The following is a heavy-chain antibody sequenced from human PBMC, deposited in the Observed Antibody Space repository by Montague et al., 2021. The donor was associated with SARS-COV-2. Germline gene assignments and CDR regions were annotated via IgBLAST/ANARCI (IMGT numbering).Heavy chain of an antibody. Sequence: SLRLSCVASGFTFSSYAMHWVRQAPGKGLEWVAVISYDGSDKYYADSVKGRSTISRDNSKNTLYLQMNSLRAEDTAVYYCARVLGGYYGMDVWGQRTTVTVSS. CDR2: ISYDGSDK. V-gene: IGHV3-30-3*01. CDR3: ARVLGGYYGMDV. D-gene: IGHD2/OR15-2a*01. J-gene: IGHJ6*02. CDR1: GFTFSSYA.